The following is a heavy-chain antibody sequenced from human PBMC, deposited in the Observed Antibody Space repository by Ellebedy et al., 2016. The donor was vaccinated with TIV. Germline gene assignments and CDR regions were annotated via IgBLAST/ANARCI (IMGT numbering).Heavy chain of an antibody. V-gene: IGHV3-33*01. CDR3: ARDPYSSGGYNWFDL. CDR1: GFTFSSYG. CDR2: IWYDGSNK. Sequence: GESLKISCAASGFTFSSYGMHWVRQAPGKGLEWVAVIWYDGSNKYYADSVKGRFTISRDNSKNTVYVQMNSLTAEDTAVYYCARDPYSSGGYNWFDLWGQGTLLTVSS. J-gene: IGHJ5*02. D-gene: IGHD6-19*01.